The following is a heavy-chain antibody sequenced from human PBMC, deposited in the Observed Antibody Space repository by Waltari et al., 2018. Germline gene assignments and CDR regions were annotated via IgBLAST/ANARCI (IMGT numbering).Heavy chain of an antibody. CDR2: IYTSGST. D-gene: IGHD3-10*01. V-gene: IGHV4-4*07. J-gene: IGHJ5*02. Sequence: QVQLQESGPGLVKPSETLSLTCTVPGGSISSYYWSYIRQPAGKGLEWIGRIYTSGSTNYNPSLKSRVTMSVDTSKNQFSLKLSSVTAADTAVYYCARDGYYGSGIPNWFDPWGQGTLVTVSS. CDR3: ARDGYYGSGIPNWFDP. CDR1: GGSISSYY.